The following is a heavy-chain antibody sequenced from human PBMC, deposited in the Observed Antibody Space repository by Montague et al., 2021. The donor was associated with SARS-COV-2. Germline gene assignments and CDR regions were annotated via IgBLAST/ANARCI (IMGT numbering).Heavy chain of an antibody. CDR2: IFYTGNT. Sequence: SETLSLTCTVSSGSVSSRSYYWGWIRQPPGKGLEWIGTIFYTGNTYYNPSLKSRITISIDRSKNQFSLKLTSVTAADTSLYYCARHPGSPKDAFDIWGQGTMVTVSS. CDR1: SGSVSSRSYY. V-gene: IGHV4-39*01. J-gene: IGHJ3*02. CDR3: ARHPGSPKDAFDI.